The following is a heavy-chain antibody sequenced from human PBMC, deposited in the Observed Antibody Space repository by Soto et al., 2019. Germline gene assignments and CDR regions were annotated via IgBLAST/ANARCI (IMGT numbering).Heavy chain of an antibody. D-gene: IGHD2-2*01. CDR1: GFNFSRFW. J-gene: IGHJ6*01. CDR2: INSDGSRT. Sequence: EVQLVESGGGLVQPGGSLRLSCTASGFNFSRFWTHWVRQVPGRGLVWVAHINSDGSRTSYADSVKGRFTISRDNAKNTLYLQMNSLRVEDTAVYYCARDLSSCSSARCYSFYYGMDVW. CDR3: ARDLSSCSSARCYSFYYGMDV. V-gene: IGHV3-74*01.